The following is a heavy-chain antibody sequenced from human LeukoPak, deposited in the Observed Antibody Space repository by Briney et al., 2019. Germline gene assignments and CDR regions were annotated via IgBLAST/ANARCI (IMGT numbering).Heavy chain of an antibody. V-gene: IGHV4-39*01. D-gene: IGHD3-22*01. J-gene: IGHJ1*01. CDR1: GGSISSSSYY. CDR3: ARQGDSSGYPEYFQH. Sequence: SETLSLTCTVSGGSISSSSYYWGWIRQPPGKGLEWIGSIYYSGSTYYNPSLKSRVTISVDTSKNQFSLKLSSVTAADTAVYYCARQGDSSGYPEYFQHWGQGTLVTVSS. CDR2: IYYSGST.